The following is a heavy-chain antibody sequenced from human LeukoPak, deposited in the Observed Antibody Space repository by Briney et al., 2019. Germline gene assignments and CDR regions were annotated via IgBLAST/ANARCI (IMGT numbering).Heavy chain of an antibody. V-gene: IGHV3-30-3*01. CDR1: GFTFSSYA. J-gene: IGHJ4*02. Sequence: GGSLRLSCAASGFTFSSYAMHWVRQAPGKGLEWVAVISYDGSNKYYADSVKGRFTISRDNSKNTLYLQMNSLRAEDTAVYYCAGEASYGPFDYWGQGTLVTVSS. D-gene: IGHD5-18*01. CDR3: AGEASYGPFDY. CDR2: ISYDGSNK.